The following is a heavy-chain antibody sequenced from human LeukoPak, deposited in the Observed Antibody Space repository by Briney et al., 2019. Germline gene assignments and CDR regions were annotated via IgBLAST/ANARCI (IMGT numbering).Heavy chain of an antibody. V-gene: IGHV4-59*08. Sequence: SETLSLTCSASGASTSSRYWSWIRQSPGRTLEWIGHIYNGRNTKYNPSLTSRVTISVDTSKNQFSLRMTSVTAADTAIYYCAQTTGWPRFDFWGPGALVTVSS. CDR1: GASTSSRY. CDR3: AQTTGWPRFDF. CDR2: IYNGRNT. D-gene: IGHD6-19*01. J-gene: IGHJ4*02.